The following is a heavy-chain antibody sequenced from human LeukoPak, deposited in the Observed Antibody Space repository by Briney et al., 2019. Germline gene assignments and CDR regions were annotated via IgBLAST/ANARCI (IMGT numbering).Heavy chain of an antibody. V-gene: IGHV3-66*01. CDR3: ARDLGRGFLQFDY. CDR2: IYSGGGT. J-gene: IGHJ4*02. Sequence: GGSLRVSCAASGFTVSSNYMSWVRQAPGKGLEWVSVIYSGGGTYYADSVKGRFTISRDNSKNTLYLQINSPRAEATAVYYCARDLGRGFLQFDYWGQGTLVTVSS. CDR1: GFTVSSNY. D-gene: IGHD3-3*01.